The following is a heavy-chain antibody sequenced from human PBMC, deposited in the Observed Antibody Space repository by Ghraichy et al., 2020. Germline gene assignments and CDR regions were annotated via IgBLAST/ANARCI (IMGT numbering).Heavy chain of an antibody. CDR1: GFTFSSYS. CDR3: ARDPGRMASGVDY. CDR2: ISSSSSYI. D-gene: IGHD2-15*01. Sequence: GGSLRLSCAASGFTFSSYSMNWVRQAPGKGLEWVSSISSSSSYIYYADSVKGRFTISRDNAKNSLYLQMNSLRAEDTAVYYCARDPGRMASGVDYWGQGTLVTVSS. V-gene: IGHV3-21*01. J-gene: IGHJ4*02.